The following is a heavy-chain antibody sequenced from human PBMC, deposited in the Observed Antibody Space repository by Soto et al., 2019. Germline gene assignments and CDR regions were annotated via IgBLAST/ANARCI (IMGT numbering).Heavy chain of an antibody. D-gene: IGHD3-3*01. CDR1: GFTFSSYG. CDR2: ISYDGSNK. V-gene: IGHV3-30*18. Sequence: QVQLVESGGGVVQPGRSLRLSCAASGFTFSSYGMHWVRQAPGKGLEWVAVISYDGSNKYYADSVKGRFTISRDNSKTTLYLQMNSLRAEDTAVYYCAKDGGFLEWLSSPYGMDVWGQGTTVTVSS. J-gene: IGHJ6*02. CDR3: AKDGGFLEWLSSPYGMDV.